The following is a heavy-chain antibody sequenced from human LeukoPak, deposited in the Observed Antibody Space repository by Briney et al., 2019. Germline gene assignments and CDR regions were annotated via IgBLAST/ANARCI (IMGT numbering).Heavy chain of an antibody. V-gene: IGHV3-11*06. CDR3: ARLAYSMVRGVYYFDY. J-gene: IGHJ4*01. D-gene: IGHD3-10*01. CDR2: ISSSSSYT. CDR1: GFTFSDYY. Sequence: GGSLRLSCAASGFTFSDYYMSWIRQAPGKGLEWVLYISSSSSYTNYADSVKGRFTISRDNDKNSLYLQMNSLRAEDTAVYYCARLAYSMVRGVYYFDYWGQGTLVTVSS.